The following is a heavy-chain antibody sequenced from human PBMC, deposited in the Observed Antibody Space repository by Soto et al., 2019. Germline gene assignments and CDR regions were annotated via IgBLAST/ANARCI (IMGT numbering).Heavy chain of an antibody. V-gene: IGHV1-2*02. CDR3: GRQLAYCGGDCYTEPIDY. D-gene: IGHD2-21*02. CDR2: MNPNTGCT. Sequence: ASVKVYCKASGYTFTSYDINWVRQATGQVLEWMGWMNPNTGCTSYAQKFQGRVTMTRDTSISTSYMELSRLTSDDTAVYYCGRQLAYCGGDCYTEPIDYWGQGTLVTVSS. CDR1: GYTFTSYD. J-gene: IGHJ4*02.